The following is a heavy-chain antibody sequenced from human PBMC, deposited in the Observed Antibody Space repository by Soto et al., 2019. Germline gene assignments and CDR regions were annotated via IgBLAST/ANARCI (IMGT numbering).Heavy chain of an antibody. CDR2: ISAYNGNT. CDR1: GYTFTSYG. D-gene: IGHD2-15*01. J-gene: IGHJ4*02. CDR3: ARGGPHCSGGSCYSFNFDY. V-gene: IGHV1-18*01. Sequence: ASVKVSCKASGYTFTSYGISWVRQAPGQGLEWMGWISAYNGNTNYAQKLQGRVTMTTDTSISTAYMELRRLRSDDTAVYYCARGGPHCSGGSCYSFNFDYWGQGTLVTVSS.